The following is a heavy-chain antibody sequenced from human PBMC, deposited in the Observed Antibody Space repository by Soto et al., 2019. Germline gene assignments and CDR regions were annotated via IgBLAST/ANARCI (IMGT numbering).Heavy chain of an antibody. D-gene: IGHD3-22*01. CDR3: ARDPGYYDSSGYYYEGGVFDY. V-gene: IGHV1-69*12. CDR2: IIPIFGTA. J-gene: IGHJ4*02. Sequence: QVQLVQSGAEVKKPGSSVKVSCKASGGTFSSYAISWVRQAPGQGLEWMGGIIPIFGTANYAQKFQGRVTITADESTSTAYMELSSLRSEDTAVDYCARDPGYYDSSGYYYEGGVFDYWGQGTLVTVSS. CDR1: GGTFSSYA.